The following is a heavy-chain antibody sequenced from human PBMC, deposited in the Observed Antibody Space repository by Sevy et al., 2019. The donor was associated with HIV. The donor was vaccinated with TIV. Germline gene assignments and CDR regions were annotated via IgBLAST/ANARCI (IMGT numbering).Heavy chain of an antibody. CDR1: GGTFSSYA. D-gene: IGHD6-19*01. CDR2: IIPIFGTA. CDR3: GGGAHSSGWYDFFWFDP. V-gene: IGHV1-69*13. Sequence: ASVKVSCKASGGTFSSYAISWVRQAPGQGLEWMGGIIPIFGTANYAQKFQGRVTITADESTSTAYMELSSLRSEDTAVYYCGGGAHSSGWYDFFWFDPWGQGTLVTVSS. J-gene: IGHJ5*02.